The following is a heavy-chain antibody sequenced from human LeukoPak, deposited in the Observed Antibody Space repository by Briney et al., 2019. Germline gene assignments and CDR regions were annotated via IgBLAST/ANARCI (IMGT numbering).Heavy chain of an antibody. V-gene: IGHV4-59*08. J-gene: IGHJ4*02. CDR1: GGSISSYY. CDR3: ARHLTASNFPFDY. D-gene: IGHD2-21*02. Sequence: SETLTFTCTVSGGSISSYYWSWIRQPPGKRLEWIGYTYYSGSTSYNPSLKSRVTISVDTSKNQFSLKLNSVTAADTAVYYCARHLTASNFPFDYWGQGTLVTVSS. CDR2: TYYSGST.